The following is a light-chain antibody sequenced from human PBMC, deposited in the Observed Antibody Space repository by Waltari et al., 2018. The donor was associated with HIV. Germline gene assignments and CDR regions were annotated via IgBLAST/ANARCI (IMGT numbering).Light chain of an antibody. CDR1: SSDVGSYNL. CDR2: EGS. V-gene: IGLV2-23*03. J-gene: IGLJ2*01. CDR3: CSYAGNSTFVV. Sequence: QSALTQPASVSGSPGQSITISCTGTSSDVGSYNLVSWYQQHPGKAPKLMIYEGSKRPSGVSNRFSGSKSGNTASLTISGLQAEDETGYYCCSYAGNSTFVVFGGGTKLTVL.